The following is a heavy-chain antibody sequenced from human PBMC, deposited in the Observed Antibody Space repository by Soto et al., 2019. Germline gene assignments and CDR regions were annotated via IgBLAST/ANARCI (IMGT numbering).Heavy chain of an antibody. Sequence: QVHLVQSGGGVVQPGRSLRLSCAASGFTFNTHAMHWVRQAPGKGREWVALISYDGSNKYYADSVKGRFTISRDNSKNTLSLQMNSLRAEDTAVYYCARDVSGSGTKGLDPWGQGILVTVSS. V-gene: IGHV3-30-3*01. J-gene: IGHJ5*02. CDR3: ARDVSGSGTKGLDP. D-gene: IGHD3-10*01. CDR2: ISYDGSNK. CDR1: GFTFNTHA.